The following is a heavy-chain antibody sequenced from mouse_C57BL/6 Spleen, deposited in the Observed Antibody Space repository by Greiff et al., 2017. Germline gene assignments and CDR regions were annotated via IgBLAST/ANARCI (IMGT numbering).Heavy chain of an antibody. CDR2: IYPYNGVS. Sequence: EVQLLQSGPELVKPGASVKISCKASGYSFTGYYMHWVKQSHGNILDWIGYIYPYNGVSSYNQKFKGKVTLTVDKSASTAYMELISLTSEDSAVDYCARDGDDCDYFDYWGQGTTLTVSS. CDR3: ARDGDDCDYFDY. V-gene: IGHV1-31*01. D-gene: IGHD2-4*01. J-gene: IGHJ2*01. CDR1: GYSFTGYY.